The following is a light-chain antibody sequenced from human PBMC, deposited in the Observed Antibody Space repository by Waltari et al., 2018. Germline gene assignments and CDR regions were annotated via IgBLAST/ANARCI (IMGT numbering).Light chain of an antibody. CDR3: SSYTSSSTLV. CDR1: SSDVGGYNY. Sequence: QSALTQPASVSGSPGQSITISCTGTSSDVGGYNYVSWYQQHPGKAPKLMIYEVSNRLSGVSNRFSGSKSGNTASLTISGLQAEDEADYYCSSYTSSSTLVFGVGTKLTVL. CDR2: EVS. J-gene: IGLJ2*01. V-gene: IGLV2-14*01.